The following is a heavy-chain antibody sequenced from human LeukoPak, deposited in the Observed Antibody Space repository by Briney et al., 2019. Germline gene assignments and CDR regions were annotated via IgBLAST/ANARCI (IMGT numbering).Heavy chain of an antibody. Sequence: GGALRLSCAASGFTFSSYWMHWVRQAPGKGLVWVSRINSDGSSTSYVDSVKGRFTISRDNAENTAYLQVNSLRAEDTAMYYCARVLSGSWDWFHPWGQGTLLPVSS. CDR2: INSDGSST. CDR1: GFTFSSYW. CDR3: ARVLSGSWDWFHP. V-gene: IGHV3-74*01. J-gene: IGHJ5*02. D-gene: IGHD3-22*01.